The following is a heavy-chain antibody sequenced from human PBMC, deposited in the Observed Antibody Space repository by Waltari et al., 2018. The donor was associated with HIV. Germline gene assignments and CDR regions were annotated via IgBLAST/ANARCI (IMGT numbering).Heavy chain of an antibody. CDR1: GFTFRGVG. V-gene: IGHV3-33*01. D-gene: IGHD3-10*01. Sequence: QVQLVESGGGVVQPGRSLRLSWAASGFTFRGVGMHWARQAPGKGLEWVAVIWYDGSNKYYADSVKGRFSISRDNSKNTLYLQMNSLRAEDTAVYFCARRGVLTYYYTMDVWGQGTTVTVSS. CDR2: IWYDGSNK. CDR3: ARRGVLTYYYTMDV. J-gene: IGHJ6*02.